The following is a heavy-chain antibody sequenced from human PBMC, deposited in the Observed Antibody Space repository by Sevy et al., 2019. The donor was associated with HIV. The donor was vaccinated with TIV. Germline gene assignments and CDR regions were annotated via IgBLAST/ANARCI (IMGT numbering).Heavy chain of an antibody. CDR1: GFSLNNYW. CDR3: ARGAARGTATVRFYYYGMDV. D-gene: IGHD5-18*01. CDR2: IKQDGSEK. Sequence: GGSLRLSCAASGFSLNNYWMNWVRQAPGKGLEWVANIKQDGSEKYYVDSVKGRFTISRDNAKKSLYLQMNSLRAEDTAVYYCARGAARGTATVRFYYYGMDVWGQGTTVTVSS. V-gene: IGHV3-7*01. J-gene: IGHJ6*02.